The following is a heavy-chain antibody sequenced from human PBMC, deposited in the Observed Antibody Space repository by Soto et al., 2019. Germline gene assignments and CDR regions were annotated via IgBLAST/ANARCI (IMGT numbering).Heavy chain of an antibody. CDR1: GYTFTTYD. J-gene: IGHJ5*02. D-gene: IGHD2-2*01. V-gene: IGHV1-8*01. Sequence: ASVKVSCKASGYTFTTYDINWVRQAPGQGLEWMGWMNPNRTNTGYAEKFQGRVTMTRDTSISTAYMELSSLTYDDTAVYYCVRGGFLSHDHVIIAPATLGFDPWGQGTLVTVSS. CDR2: MNPNRTNT. CDR3: VRGGFLSHDHVIIAPATLGFDP.